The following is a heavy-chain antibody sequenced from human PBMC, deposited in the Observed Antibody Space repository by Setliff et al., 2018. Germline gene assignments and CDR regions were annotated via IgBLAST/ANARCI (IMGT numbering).Heavy chain of an antibody. V-gene: IGHV4-38-2*01. CDR3: AGVYGENDLPDI. J-gene: IGHJ3*02. Sequence: SETLSLTCDVSGISITSGHYWGWIRQPPGKGLEWIATIYHRGRTYYNPSLDSRVTISADTSKNQFSLKLTSVTAADTAMYYCAGVYGENDLPDIWGQGTMVTVSS. CDR1: GISITSGHY. CDR2: IYHRGRT. D-gene: IGHD4-17*01.